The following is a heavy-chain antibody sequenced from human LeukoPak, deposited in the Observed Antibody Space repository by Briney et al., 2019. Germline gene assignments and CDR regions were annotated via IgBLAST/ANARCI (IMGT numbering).Heavy chain of an antibody. Sequence: GASLKISCKGSGYSFTSYWIGWVRQMPGKGLEWMGIIYPGDSDTRYSPSFQGQVTISADKSINTAYLQWSSLKASDTAMYYCARHSWGSGSYYNGNFDYWGQGTLVTVSS. CDR3: ARHSWGSGSYYNGNFDY. V-gene: IGHV5-51*01. CDR2: IYPGDSDT. D-gene: IGHD3-10*01. CDR1: GYSFTSYW. J-gene: IGHJ4*02.